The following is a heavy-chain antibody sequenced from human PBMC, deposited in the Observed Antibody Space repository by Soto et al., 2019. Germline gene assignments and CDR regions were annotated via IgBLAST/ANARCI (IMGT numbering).Heavy chain of an antibody. CDR3: ARVPKIYCTNGVCYSPGRDYYYYYMDV. D-gene: IGHD2-8*01. Sequence: ASVKVSSKASGYTFARYDIKWGRQATGQGLEWMGWMNPNSGNTGYAQKFQGRVTMTRNTSISTAYMELSSLRSEDTAVYYCARVPKIYCTNGVCYSPGRDYYYYYMDVWGKGTTVTVSS. V-gene: IGHV1-8*01. CDR2: MNPNSGNT. J-gene: IGHJ6*03. CDR1: GYTFARYD.